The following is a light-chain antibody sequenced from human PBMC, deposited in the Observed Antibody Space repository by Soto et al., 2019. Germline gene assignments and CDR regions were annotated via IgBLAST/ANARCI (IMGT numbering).Light chain of an antibody. CDR2: KTS. J-gene: IGKJ4*01. CDR1: QSVGTN. V-gene: IGKV3-15*01. CDR3: QQYANWPLT. Sequence: EVVMTQSPATVSVSPGERTSLSCRASQSVGTNLGWYQQKSGQAPRLLISKTSTRATGVPARFSGSGSGTEFTLTISSLQSEDIAVYYCQQYANWPLTFGGGTKVDFK.